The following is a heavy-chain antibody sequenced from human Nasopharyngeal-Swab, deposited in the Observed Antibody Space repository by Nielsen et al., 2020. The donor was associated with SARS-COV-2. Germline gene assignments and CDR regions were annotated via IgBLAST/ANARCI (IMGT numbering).Heavy chain of an antibody. V-gene: IGHV3-33*01. Sequence: GESLKISCAASGFTFSSYGMHWVRQAPGKGLEWVAVIGYDGSNKYYADSVKGRFTISRDNSKNTLYLQMNSLRAEDTAVYYCARDSLGPDYYDSSGYSDYWGQGTLVTVSS. CDR1: GFTFSSYG. J-gene: IGHJ4*02. CDR3: ARDSLGPDYYDSSGYSDY. D-gene: IGHD3-22*01. CDR2: IGYDGSNK.